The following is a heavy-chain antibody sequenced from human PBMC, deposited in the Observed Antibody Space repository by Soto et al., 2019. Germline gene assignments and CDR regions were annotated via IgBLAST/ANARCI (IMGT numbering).Heavy chain of an antibody. Sequence: SVKVSCKASGGTFSSYTISWVRQAPGQGLEWMGRIIPILGIANYAQKFQGRVTITADKYTSTAYMELSSLRSEDTAVYYCARYINAESSTSCCGAWGQGNLVTVSS. J-gene: IGHJ5*02. V-gene: IGHV1-69*02. D-gene: IGHD2-2*01. CDR3: ARYINAESSTSCCGA. CDR2: IIPILGIA. CDR1: GGTFSSYT.